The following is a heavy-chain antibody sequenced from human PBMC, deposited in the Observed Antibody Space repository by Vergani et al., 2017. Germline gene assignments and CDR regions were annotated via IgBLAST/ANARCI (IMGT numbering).Heavy chain of an antibody. J-gene: IGHJ4*02. CDR3: ARDPLVDYVFFDY. Sequence: QVQLQQWGAGLLKPSQTLSLTCTVSGGSISSYYWSWIRQPQGKGLEWIGYIYYSGSTNYNPSLTSRVTISVDTSKNQFSLKLSSVTAADTAVYYCARDPLVDYVFFDYWGQGTLVTVAS. D-gene: IGHD3-16*01. CDR1: GGSISSYY. CDR2: IYYSGST. V-gene: IGHV4-59*01.